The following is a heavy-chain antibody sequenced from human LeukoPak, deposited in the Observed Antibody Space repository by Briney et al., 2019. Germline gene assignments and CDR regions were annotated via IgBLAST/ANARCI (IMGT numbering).Heavy chain of an antibody. CDR2: IIPIFGTA. Sequence: SVKVSCKASGGTFSSYAISWVRQAPGQGLEWMGGIIPIFGTANYAQKFQGRVTITADESTSTAYMELSSLRSEDTAVYYCARTERGVAGTLGSYYYGTDVWGQGTTVTVSS. V-gene: IGHV1-69*13. CDR3: ARTERGVAGTLGSYYYGTDV. J-gene: IGHJ6*02. D-gene: IGHD6-19*01. CDR1: GGTFSSYA.